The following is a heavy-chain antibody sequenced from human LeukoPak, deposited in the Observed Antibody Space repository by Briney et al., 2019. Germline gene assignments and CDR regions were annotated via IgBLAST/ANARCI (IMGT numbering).Heavy chain of an antibody. CDR1: GYTFTGYY. CDR3: AREGIAARWFDP. V-gene: IGHV1-2*02. D-gene: IGHD6-13*01. CDR2: INPNSGGT. Sequence: ASVKVSCKASGYTFTGYYMHWVRQAPGQGLEWMGWINPNSGGTNYAQKFQGRVTMTRDTSISTAYMELSRLGSDDTAVYYCAREGIAARWFDPWGQGTLVTVSS. J-gene: IGHJ5*02.